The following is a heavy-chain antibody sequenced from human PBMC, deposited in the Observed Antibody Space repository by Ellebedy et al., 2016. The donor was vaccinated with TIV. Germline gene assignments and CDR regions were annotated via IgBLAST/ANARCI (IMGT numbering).Heavy chain of an antibody. D-gene: IGHD3-10*01. CDR1: GFTFSDYS. J-gene: IGHJ5*02. V-gene: IGHV3-74*01. CDR3: VRSFGRVFDP. Sequence: GESLKISXAASGFTFSDYSMNWIRQAPGKGLMWVSRINTDGTTTRYADSVKGRFTISRDNAKNTVFLQMKSLTAEDTAVYYCVRSFGRVFDPWGQGTLVTVSS. CDR2: INTDGTTT.